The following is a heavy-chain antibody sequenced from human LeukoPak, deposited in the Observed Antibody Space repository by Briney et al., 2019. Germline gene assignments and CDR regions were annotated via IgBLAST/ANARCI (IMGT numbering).Heavy chain of an antibody. Sequence: SETLSLTCTVSGGSIGSSTYYWGWIRQPPGKGLEWIGSIYYSGSTYYNPSPKSRVTISVDTSKNQFSLKLSSVTAADTAVYYCARPEVGATRGLDYWGQGTLVTVSS. D-gene: IGHD1-26*01. V-gene: IGHV4-39*01. CDR1: GGSIGSSTYY. CDR3: ARPEVGATRGLDY. CDR2: IYYSGST. J-gene: IGHJ4*02.